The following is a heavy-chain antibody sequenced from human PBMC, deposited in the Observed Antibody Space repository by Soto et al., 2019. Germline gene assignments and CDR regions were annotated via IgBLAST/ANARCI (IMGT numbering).Heavy chain of an antibody. Sequence: EVQLVESGGGLVQPGGSLRLSCAASGFTVSSNYMSWVRQAPGKGLEWVSVIYSGGSTYYADSAKGRFTISRHNSKNPLYRQMNSLRAEDTAVYYCASEGPYCSSTSCFGYWGQGTLVTVSS. CDR3: ASEGPYCSSTSCFGY. CDR1: GFTVSSNY. D-gene: IGHD2-2*01. J-gene: IGHJ4*02. V-gene: IGHV3-53*04. CDR2: IYSGGST.